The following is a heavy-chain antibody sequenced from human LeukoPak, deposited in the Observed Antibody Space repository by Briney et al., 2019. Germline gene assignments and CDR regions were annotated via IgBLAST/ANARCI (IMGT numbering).Heavy chain of an antibody. CDR1: GYTFTSHG. CDR2: ISAYNGNI. Sequence: ASVKVSCKASGYTFTSHGISWVRQAPGQGLEWMGWISAYNGNIKYSEKFQERVILTTDTSTSTAYMELRNLRSDGTAMYYCVRDMVVVLLWVGESSDSKDKWVDPWGQGTLVTVSS. D-gene: IGHD3-10*01. J-gene: IGHJ5*02. CDR3: VRDMVVVLLWVGESSDSKDKWVDP. V-gene: IGHV1-18*01.